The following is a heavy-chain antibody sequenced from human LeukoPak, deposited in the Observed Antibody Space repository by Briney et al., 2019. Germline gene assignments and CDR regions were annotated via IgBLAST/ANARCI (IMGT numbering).Heavy chain of an antibody. CDR3: ARANRDYGDYVDY. CDR1: GYSISSGYY. D-gene: IGHD4-17*01. Sequence: SETLSLTCAVSGYSISSGYYWGWIRQPPGKGLEWIGSIYHSGSTYYNPSLKSRVTISVDTSKNQFSLKLSSVTAADTAVYYCARANRDYGDYVDYWGQGTLVTVSS. J-gene: IGHJ4*02. CDR2: IYHSGST. V-gene: IGHV4-38-2*01.